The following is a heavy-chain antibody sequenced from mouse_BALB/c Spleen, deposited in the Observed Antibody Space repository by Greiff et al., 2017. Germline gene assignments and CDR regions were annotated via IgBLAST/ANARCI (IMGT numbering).Heavy chain of an antibody. CDR2: ISSGGSYT. CDR1: GFTFSSYA. V-gene: IGHV5-9-4*01. J-gene: IGHJ4*01. CDR3: ARAYGSRGDAMDY. Sequence: EVKLMESGGGLVKPGGSLKLSCAASGFTFSSYAMSWVRQSPEKRLEWVAEISSGGSYTYYPDTVTGRFTISRDNAKNTLYLEMSSLRSEDTAMYYCARAYGSRGDAMDYWGQGTSVTVSS. D-gene: IGHD1-1*01.